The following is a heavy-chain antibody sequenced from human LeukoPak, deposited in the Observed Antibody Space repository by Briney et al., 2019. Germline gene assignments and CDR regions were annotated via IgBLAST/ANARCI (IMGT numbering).Heavy chain of an antibody. CDR3: AKSGRFLNAYYYYGMDV. J-gene: IGHJ6*02. CDR2: IKQDGSEK. V-gene: IGHV3-7*03. D-gene: IGHD3-3*01. CDR1: GFTFSSYW. Sequence: GRSLRLSCAASGFTFSSYWMSWVRQAPGKGLEWVANIKQDGSEKYYVDSVKGRFTISRDNAKNSLYLQMNSLRAEDTAVYYCAKSGRFLNAYYYYGMDVWGQGTTVTVSS.